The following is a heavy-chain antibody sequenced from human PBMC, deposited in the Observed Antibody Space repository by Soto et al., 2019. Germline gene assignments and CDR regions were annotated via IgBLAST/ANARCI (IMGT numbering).Heavy chain of an antibody. Sequence: SVKVSCKTSGGTLTSYAISWVRQAPGQGLEWMGRIIPILGIANYAQKFQGRVTITADKSTSTAYMELSSLRSEDTAVYYCAREGVRGMDVWGQGTTVTVSS. CDR1: GGTLTSYA. J-gene: IGHJ6*02. V-gene: IGHV1-69*04. D-gene: IGHD3-16*01. CDR3: AREGVRGMDV. CDR2: IIPILGIA.